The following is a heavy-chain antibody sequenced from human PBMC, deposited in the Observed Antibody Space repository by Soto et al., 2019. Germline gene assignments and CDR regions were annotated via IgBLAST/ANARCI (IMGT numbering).Heavy chain of an antibody. D-gene: IGHD3-10*01. Sequence: QVQLVESGGGVVQPGRPLRLSCAASEFAFTTHAMHWVRQAPGEGLEWVAVISFDGTNKYYADSVKGRLTMSRDNSRSTLYLQMNSLRIENTTVYYCSASRYYNRFGPWGQVARVSVS. CDR2: ISFDGTNK. CDR3: SASRYYNRFGP. CDR1: EFAFTTHA. V-gene: IGHV3-30-3*01. J-gene: IGHJ5*02.